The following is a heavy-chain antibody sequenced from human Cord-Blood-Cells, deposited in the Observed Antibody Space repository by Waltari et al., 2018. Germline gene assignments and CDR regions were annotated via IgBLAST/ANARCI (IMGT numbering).Heavy chain of an antibody. CDR1: GGSFSGYY. Sequence: QVQLQQWGAGLLKPSETLSLTCAVYGGSFSGYYWSWIRQPPGKGLEWIGEINHSGSTNYNPSLKSRVTISVDTSKNQISLKLSSVTAADTAVYYCAGSHYSNYYFDYWGQGTLVTVSS. CDR2: INHSGST. D-gene: IGHD4-4*01. V-gene: IGHV4-34*01. J-gene: IGHJ4*02. CDR3: AGSHYSNYYFDY.